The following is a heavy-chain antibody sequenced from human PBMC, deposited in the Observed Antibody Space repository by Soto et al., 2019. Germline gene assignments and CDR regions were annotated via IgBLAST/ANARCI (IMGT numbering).Heavy chain of an antibody. CDR2: IYHSGST. CDR1: GSSISSGSYY. V-gene: IGHV4-31*03. D-gene: IGHD2-15*01. CDR3: ARDYMAVVD. J-gene: IGHJ4*02. Sequence: QVQLQESGPGLVKPSQTLSLTCTVSGSSISSGSYYWSWIRQHPGKGLEWIGYIYHSGSTYYNPSLKSRATISLDTSKNQFSLKLSSVTAADTAVNYCARDYMAVVDWGQGTLVTVSS.